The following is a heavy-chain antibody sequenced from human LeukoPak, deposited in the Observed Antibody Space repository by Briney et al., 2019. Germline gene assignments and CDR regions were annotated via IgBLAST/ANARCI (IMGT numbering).Heavy chain of an antibody. V-gene: IGHV4-30-4*08. CDR1: GGSISSSDYY. CDR2: IYYSGST. D-gene: IGHD3-10*01. J-gene: IGHJ4*02. CDR3: ARAGFGIDF. Sequence: SETLSLTCTVSGGSISSSDYYWSWIRQPPGKGLEWIGYIYYSGSTYYNPSLKSRVTISIDSSKKQFSLKLTSVTAADTAVYYCARAGFGIDFWGQGPLVTVSS.